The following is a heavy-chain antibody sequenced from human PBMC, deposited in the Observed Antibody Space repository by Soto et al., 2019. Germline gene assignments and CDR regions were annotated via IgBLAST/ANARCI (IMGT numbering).Heavy chain of an antibody. D-gene: IGHD2-8*01. CDR2: VSSSSSIR. Sequence: EVQVVESWGGLVQPAGSLRLSCAASGFTFCLDNMNWFRQAPGKGLEWVAYVSSSSSIRYYGDSVKARFTISREDAKNSLYLQMTSLGAGDTAVYFCARDQKASLYTRYFDSWGLGTLVTVPS. J-gene: IGHJ4*02. CDR1: GFTFCLDN. CDR3: ARDQKASLYTRYFDS. V-gene: IGHV3-48*01.